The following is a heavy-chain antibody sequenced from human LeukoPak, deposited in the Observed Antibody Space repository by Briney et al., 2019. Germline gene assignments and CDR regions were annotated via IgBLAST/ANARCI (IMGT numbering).Heavy chain of an antibody. J-gene: IGHJ3*02. CDR3: ARGEGSSSSNAFDI. CDR1: GFTFSSYA. Sequence: GRSLRLSCAASGFTFSSYAMHWVRQAPGKGLEWVAVISYDGSNEYYADSVKGRFTISRDNSKNTLYLQMNSLRAEDTAVYYCARGEGSSSSNAFDIWGQGTMVTVSS. CDR2: ISYDGSNE. D-gene: IGHD6-6*01. V-gene: IGHV3-30-3*01.